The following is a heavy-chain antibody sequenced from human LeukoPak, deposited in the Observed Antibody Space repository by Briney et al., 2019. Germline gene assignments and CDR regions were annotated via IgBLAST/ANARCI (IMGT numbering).Heavy chain of an antibody. CDR3: ARDEYCSSTSCYDSYHYYGMDV. J-gene: IGHJ6*02. V-gene: IGHV3-48*01. CDR1: GFTFSSYS. CDR2: ISSSSSTI. D-gene: IGHD2-2*01. Sequence: GGSLRLSCAASGFTFSSYSMNWVRQAPGKGLEWVSYISSSSSTIYYADSVKGRFTISRGNAKNSLYLQMNSLRAEDTAVYYCARDEYCSSTSCYDSYHYYGMDVWGQGTTVTVSS.